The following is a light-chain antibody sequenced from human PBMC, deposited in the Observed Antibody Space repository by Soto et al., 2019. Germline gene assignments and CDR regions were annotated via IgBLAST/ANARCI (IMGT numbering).Light chain of an antibody. CDR1: SSNIGVGKD. Sequence: QSVLTQPPSVSGAPGQRVTISCTGSSSNIGVGKDVNWFRQLPGTAPKLLIYADSNRPSGVPDRFSGSKSGSSASLAITGLQVEDEAEYYCQSYGTTLSGLYVFGTGTKVTVL. V-gene: IGLV1-40*01. CDR3: QSYGTTLSGLYV. CDR2: ADS. J-gene: IGLJ1*01.